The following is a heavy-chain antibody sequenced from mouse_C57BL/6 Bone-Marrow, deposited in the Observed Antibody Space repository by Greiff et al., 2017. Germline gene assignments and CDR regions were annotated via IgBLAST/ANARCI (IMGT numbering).Heavy chain of an antibody. CDR3: ARHGDYPYAMDY. V-gene: IGHV5-2*01. D-gene: IGHD2-4*01. J-gene: IGHJ4*01. CDR1: EYEFPSHD. CDR2: INSAGGST. Sequence: EVMLVESGGGLVQPGESLKLSCESNEYEFPSHDMSWVRKTPEKRLELVAAINSAGGSTYYPDTMERRFIISSGNTKKTLYLQMSRLRSEDTALYDCARHGDYPYAMDYWGQGTSVTVSS.